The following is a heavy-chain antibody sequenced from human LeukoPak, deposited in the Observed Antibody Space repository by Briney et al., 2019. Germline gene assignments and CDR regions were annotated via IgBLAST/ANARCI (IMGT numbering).Heavy chain of an antibody. CDR3: ARDRDSRWDFDL. Sequence: GGSLRLSCEASGFPFSSYAMTWVRQAPGKGLEWVASIKQDGSETYYVDSVKGRFTLSRDNAKNSLYLQMNSLRADDTAVYYCARDRDSRWDFDLWGRGTLVTVSS. CDR1: GFPFSSYA. CDR2: IKQDGSET. J-gene: IGHJ2*01. V-gene: IGHV3-7*01. D-gene: IGHD3-22*01.